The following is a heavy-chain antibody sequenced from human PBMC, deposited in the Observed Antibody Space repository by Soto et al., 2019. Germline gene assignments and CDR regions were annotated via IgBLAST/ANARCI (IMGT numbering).Heavy chain of an antibody. CDR2: ISGSGGST. CDR1: GFTFSSYA. CDR3: AKDRGELRFLEWLPIPDLDV. Sequence: GGSLRLSCAASGFTFSSYAMSWVRQAPGKGLEWVSAISGSGGSTYYADSVKGRFTISRDNSKNTLYLQMNSLRAEDTAVYYCAKDRGELRFLEWLPIPDLDVWGKGTTVTVSS. D-gene: IGHD3-3*01. J-gene: IGHJ6*04. V-gene: IGHV3-23*01.